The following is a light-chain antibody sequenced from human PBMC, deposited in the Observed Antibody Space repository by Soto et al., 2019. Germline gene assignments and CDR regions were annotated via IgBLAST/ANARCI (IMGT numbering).Light chain of an antibody. CDR3: QQAISFPWT. Sequence: DIPLTQSPSSVSASIGDRVTITCRANQGITRWLAWYQQKSGRAPKLLIYDTSTLQNGVPSRFSGGGSGTDFTLTISGLQPEDFATYYCQQAISFPWTFGQGTKVEV. CDR1: QGITRW. J-gene: IGKJ1*01. CDR2: DTS. V-gene: IGKV1-12*01.